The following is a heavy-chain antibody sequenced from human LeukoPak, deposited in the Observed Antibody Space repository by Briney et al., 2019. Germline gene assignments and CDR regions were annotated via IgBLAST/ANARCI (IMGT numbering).Heavy chain of an antibody. V-gene: IGHV4-59*01. CDR1: GGSISSYY. J-gene: IGHJ3*02. CDR3: ATTGYRGFDI. Sequence: TSSETLSLTCTVSGGSISSYYWSWIRQPPGKGLEWIGYISYSGSTNYNPSLKSRVTISVETSKNQFSLKLSSVTAAGTAVYYCATTGYRGFDIWGQGTMVTVSS. D-gene: IGHD5-18*01. CDR2: ISYSGST.